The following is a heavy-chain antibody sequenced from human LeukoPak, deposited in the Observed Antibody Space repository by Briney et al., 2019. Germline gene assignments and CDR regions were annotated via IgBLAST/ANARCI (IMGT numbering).Heavy chain of an antibody. D-gene: IGHD5-24*01. CDR3: AREMLATTPRYNWFDP. CDR2: IYYSGST. V-gene: IGHV4-39*07. J-gene: IGHJ5*02. CDR1: GGSISSSSYY. Sequence: PSETLSLTCTVSGGSISSSSYYWGWIRQPPGKGLEWIGSIYYSGSTYYNPSLKSRVTISVDTSKNQFSLKLSSVTAADTAVYYCAREMLATTPRYNWFDPWGQGTLVTVSS.